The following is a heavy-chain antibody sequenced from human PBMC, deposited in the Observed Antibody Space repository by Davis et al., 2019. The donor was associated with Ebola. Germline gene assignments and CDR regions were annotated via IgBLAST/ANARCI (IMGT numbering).Heavy chain of an antibody. V-gene: IGHV4-61*01. Sequence: MPSETLSLTCTVSGGSVSSGSYYWSWIRQPPGKGLEWIGYIYYSGGTNYNPSLKSRVTISVDTSKNQFSLKLSSVTAADTAAYYCAREAVAGTGDFDYWGQGTLVTVSS. CDR1: GGSVSSGSYY. D-gene: IGHD6-19*01. CDR3: AREAVAGTGDFDY. CDR2: IYYSGGT. J-gene: IGHJ4*02.